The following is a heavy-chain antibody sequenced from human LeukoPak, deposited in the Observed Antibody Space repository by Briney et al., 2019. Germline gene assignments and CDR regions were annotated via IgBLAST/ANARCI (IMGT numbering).Heavy chain of an antibody. CDR1: GFTFSSYS. CDR3: VKRSMVTSGYFDY. V-gene: IGHV3-23*01. Sequence: GSLRLSCAASGFTFSSYSMTWVRQAPGEGLEWVAAITGSGGDTDYADSVRGWFSISRDDSRDTLFLQMNGLRAEDTAVYYCVKRSMVTSGYFDYWGQGTLVTVSS. CDR2: ITGSGGDT. J-gene: IGHJ4*02. D-gene: IGHD5-18*01.